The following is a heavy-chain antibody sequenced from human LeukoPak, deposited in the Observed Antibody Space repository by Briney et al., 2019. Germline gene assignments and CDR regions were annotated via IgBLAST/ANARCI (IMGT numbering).Heavy chain of an antibody. D-gene: IGHD6-13*01. CDR1: GGSISSGDYY. CDR3: ARVSPAAAGPLLDY. J-gene: IGHJ4*02. V-gene: IGHV4-30-4*08. Sequence: PSQTLSLTCTVSGGSISSGDYYWSWIRQPPGKGLEWIGYIYYSGSTYYNPSLKSRVTISVDTSKNQFSLKLSSVTAADTAVYYCARVSPAAAGPLLDYWGQGTLVTVSS. CDR2: IYYSGST.